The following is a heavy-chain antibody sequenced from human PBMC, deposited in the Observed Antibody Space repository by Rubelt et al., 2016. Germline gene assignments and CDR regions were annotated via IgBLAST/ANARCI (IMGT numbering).Heavy chain of an antibody. V-gene: IGHV4-39*01. D-gene: IGHD3-22*01. Sequence: QLQLQESGPGLVKPSETLSLTCTVSGGSISSSSYYWGWIRQPPGKGLEWIGSISYSGSIYYNPSLKSRLNISGDTSKNQFSRKLSSVTAADTAVYYCARAFYDSSGYNCFDPWGRGTLVTVSS. CDR1: GGSISSSSYY. J-gene: IGHJ5*02. CDR3: ARAFYDSSGYNCFDP. CDR2: ISYSGSI.